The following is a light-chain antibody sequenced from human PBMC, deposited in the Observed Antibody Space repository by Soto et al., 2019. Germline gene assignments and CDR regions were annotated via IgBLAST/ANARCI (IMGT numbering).Light chain of an antibody. CDR2: AAS. V-gene: IGKV3-20*01. J-gene: IGKJ1*01. CDR3: QQYDSSSTWT. Sequence: EIVLTQSPGTLSLSPGERATLSCRASQSVSSAYLAWYQHKPGQPPTLLIYAASSRVTGIPDRFSGSESGTDFTIIISRLVPEGFAVYYCQQYDSSSTWTFGQGTKVEIK. CDR1: QSVSSAY.